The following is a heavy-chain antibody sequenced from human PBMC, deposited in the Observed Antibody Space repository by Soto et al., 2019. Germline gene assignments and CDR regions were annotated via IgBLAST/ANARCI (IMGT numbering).Heavy chain of an antibody. V-gene: IGHV1-69*12. CDR3: ARAKDIVLVPAAAYYYYGMDV. CDR2: IIPIFGTA. J-gene: IGHJ6*02. D-gene: IGHD2-2*01. CDR1: GGTFSSYA. Sequence: QVQLVQSGAEVKKPGSSVKVSCKASGGTFSSYAISWVRQAPGQGLEWMGGIIPIFGTANYAQTFQGRVTITADESTSTAYMELSSLRSEDTAVYYCARAKDIVLVPAAAYYYYGMDVWGQGTTVTVSS.